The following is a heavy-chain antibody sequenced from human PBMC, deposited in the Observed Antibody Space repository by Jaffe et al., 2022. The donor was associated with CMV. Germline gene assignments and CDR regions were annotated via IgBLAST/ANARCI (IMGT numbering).Heavy chain of an antibody. D-gene: IGHD3-3*01. J-gene: IGHJ2*01. CDR3: AKDNFWSGYSQNWYFDL. CDR2: ISGSGGST. CDR1: GIIFSSYD. V-gene: IGHV3-23*04. Sequence: EVQLEESGGDLVQPGGSLRLSCAASGIIFSSYDMSWVRQAPGKGLEWVSAISGSGGSTYYADSVKGRFTISRDNSKNTLYLQMNSLRAEDTAIYYCAKDNFWSGYSQNWYFDLWGRGTLVTVSS.